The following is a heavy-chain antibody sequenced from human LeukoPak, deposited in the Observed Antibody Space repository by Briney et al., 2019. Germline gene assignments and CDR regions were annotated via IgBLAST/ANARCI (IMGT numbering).Heavy chain of an antibody. CDR1: GGSISSGGYY. D-gene: IGHD3-10*01. J-gene: IGHJ4*02. CDR3: ARGRGYITMVRGHYFDY. Sequence: PSQTLSLTCTVSGGSISSGGYYWSWIRQPPGRGLEWIGYIYHSGSTYYNPSLKSRVTISVDTSKNQFSLKLSSVTAADTAVYYCARGRGYITMVRGHYFDYWGQGTLVTVSS. V-gene: IGHV4-30-2*01. CDR2: IYHSGST.